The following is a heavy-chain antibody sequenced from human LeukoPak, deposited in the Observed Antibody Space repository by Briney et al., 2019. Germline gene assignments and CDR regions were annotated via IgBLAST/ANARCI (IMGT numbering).Heavy chain of an antibody. CDR2: ISAYNGNT. V-gene: IGHV1-18*01. D-gene: IGHD3-22*01. CDR3: ARSYYDRSGYFKAVWQHFDY. Sequence: ASVKVSCKASGYTFTSYGISWVRQAPGQGLEWMGWISAYNGNTNYAQKLQGRVTMTTDTSTSTAYMELRSLRSDDTAVYYCARSYYDRSGYFKAVWQHFDYWGQGTLVTVSS. CDR1: GYTFTSYG. J-gene: IGHJ4*02.